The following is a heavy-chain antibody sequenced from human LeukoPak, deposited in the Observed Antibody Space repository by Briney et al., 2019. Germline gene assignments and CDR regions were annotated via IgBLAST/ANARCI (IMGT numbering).Heavy chain of an antibody. CDR1: GFTFSSYA. Sequence: GGSLRLSCAASGFTFSSYAMSWVRQAPGKGLEWVSAISGSGGSTYYADSVKGRFTISRDNSKNTLYLQMNSLSVEDTATYYCIRDFRSADLWGQGTLVTVTS. D-gene: IGHD5-24*01. CDR2: ISGSGGST. CDR3: IRDFRSADL. V-gene: IGHV3-23*01. J-gene: IGHJ5*02.